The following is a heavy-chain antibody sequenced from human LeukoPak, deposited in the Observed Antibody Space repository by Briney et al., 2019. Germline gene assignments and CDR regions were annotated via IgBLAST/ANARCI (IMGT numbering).Heavy chain of an antibody. V-gene: IGHV3-74*01. CDR3: ARDPYGGIDI. Sequence: GGSLRLSCAASGFTFSSYWMHWVRQAPGKGLVWASRINTDGSSTSYADSVKGRFTISRDNAKNTLYLQMNSLRAEDTAVYYCARDPYGGIDIWGQGTMVTVSS. J-gene: IGHJ3*02. CDR2: INTDGSST. CDR1: GFTFSSYW. D-gene: IGHD4-23*01.